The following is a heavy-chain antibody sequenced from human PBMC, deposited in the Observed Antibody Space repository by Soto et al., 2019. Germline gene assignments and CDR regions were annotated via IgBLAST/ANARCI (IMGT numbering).Heavy chain of an antibody. CDR1: SGSISSNW. J-gene: IGHJ5*02. CDR3: SSQTYSYAWHH. CDR2: IYHSGST. D-gene: IGHD5-18*01. V-gene: IGHV4-4*02. Sequence: QVHLEESGPRLVKPSGTLSLTCVVSSGSISSNWLSWVRQPPGKGLEWIAEIYHSGSTNYNPSLQSRVTISVDKSRTYCSLDLSSVTAADTAVYYCSSQTYSYAWHHWGQGIQVTVSS.